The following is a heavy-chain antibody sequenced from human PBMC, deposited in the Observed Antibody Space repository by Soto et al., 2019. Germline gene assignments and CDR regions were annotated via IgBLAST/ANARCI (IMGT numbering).Heavy chain of an antibody. CDR1: GGTFSTYT. Sequence: QVQLVQSGAEVKKPGSSVKVSCKASGGTFSTYTITWVRQAPGQGLEWMGRIIPIIGIINYAKKFQGRVSMRADKFTGTAYMELTGLGAGDTAVYYCAGDPDSQYSDSHASSYPWGQGTLVTVSS. J-gene: IGHJ5*02. V-gene: IGHV1-69*08. CDR2: IIPIIGII. D-gene: IGHD3-16*01. CDR3: AGDPDSQYSDSHASSYP.